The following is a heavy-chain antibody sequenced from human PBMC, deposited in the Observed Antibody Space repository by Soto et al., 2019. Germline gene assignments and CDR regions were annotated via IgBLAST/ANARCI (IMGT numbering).Heavy chain of an antibody. V-gene: IGHV3-21*01. D-gene: IGHD2-15*01. CDR1: GFTFSSYS. Sequence: PGGSLRLSCAASGFTFSSYSMNWVRQAPGRGLEWVAAISGTSDYIYYADSVKGRFTISRDNAKTSLYIQMNSLRAEDTAVYYCARDHRYCSGSSCRPYYYYYGMDVWDQGTTVTVSS. CDR3: ARDHRYCSGSSCRPYYYYYGMDV. CDR2: ISGTSDYI. J-gene: IGHJ6*02.